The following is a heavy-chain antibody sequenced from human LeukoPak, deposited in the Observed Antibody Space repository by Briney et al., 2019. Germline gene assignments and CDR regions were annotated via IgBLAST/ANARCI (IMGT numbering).Heavy chain of an antibody. V-gene: IGHV3-66*01. CDR3: VKDDRRYGDYGYFDH. D-gene: IGHD4-17*01. CDR2: IYSGGGT. CDR1: GFAFSSYE. Sequence: PGGSLRLSCAASGFAFSSYEMNWVRQAPGKGLEWVSVIYSGGGTYYAESVKGRFTVSRDTSKNTLYLQMNSLRAEDTAIYYCVKDDRRYGDYGYFDHWGQGALVTVSS. J-gene: IGHJ4*02.